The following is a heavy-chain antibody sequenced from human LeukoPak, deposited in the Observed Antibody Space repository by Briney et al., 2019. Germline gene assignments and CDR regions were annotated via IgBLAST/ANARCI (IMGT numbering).Heavy chain of an antibody. CDR3: AREKYYYDSSGYYQGGYFDY. J-gene: IGHJ4*02. CDR2: ISSSGNTV. Sequence: GGSLRLSGAASVFTFSDYYMSWIRQAPGKGLEWISYISSSGNTVYYADSVKGRFTISRDNAKNSLYLQMNSLRAEDTAVYYCAREKYYYDSSGYYQGGYFDYWGQGTLVTVSS. D-gene: IGHD3-22*01. CDR1: VFTFSDYY. V-gene: IGHV3-11*01.